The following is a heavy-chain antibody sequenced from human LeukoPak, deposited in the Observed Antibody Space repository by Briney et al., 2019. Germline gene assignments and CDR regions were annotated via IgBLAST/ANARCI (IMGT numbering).Heavy chain of an antibody. J-gene: IGHJ3*02. CDR1: GFTFSSYG. CDR2: IWYDGSNK. D-gene: IGHD6-13*01. CDR3: ARDSSSSWLHAFDI. Sequence: PGGSLRLSRAASGFTFSSYGMHWVRQAPGKGLEWVAVIWYDGSNKYYADSVKGRFTISRDNSKNTLYLQMNSLRAEDTAVYYCARDSSSSWLHAFDIWGQGTMVTVSS. V-gene: IGHV3-33*01.